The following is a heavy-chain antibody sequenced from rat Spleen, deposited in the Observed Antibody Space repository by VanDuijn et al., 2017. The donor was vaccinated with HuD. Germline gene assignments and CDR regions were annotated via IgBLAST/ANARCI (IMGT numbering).Heavy chain of an antibody. CDR3: TTENYWFTY. CDR2: ISYDGSST. Sequence: EVQLVESGGGLVQPGRSLKLSCAASGFTLSDYYMAWVRQAPTKGLEWVATISYDGSSTFYRYSVKGRFTISRDNTKSTLYLQMASLRSEDTATYYCTTENYWFTYWGQGTLVTVSS. J-gene: IGHJ3*01. V-gene: IGHV5-20*01. CDR1: GFTLSDYY. D-gene: IGHD1-10*01.